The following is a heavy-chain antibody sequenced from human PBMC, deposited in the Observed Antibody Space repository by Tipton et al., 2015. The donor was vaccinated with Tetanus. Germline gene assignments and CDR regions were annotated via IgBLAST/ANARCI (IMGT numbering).Heavy chain of an antibody. CDR2: IYFEGST. Sequence: TLSLTCTVSGGSISDKKYYWGWIRQPPGRGLEWIASIYFEGSTYYSPSLKSRVTIAVDGSQNVFSLNLTSVTAADTAVYYCARHLYGYWFDPWGQGALVTVSS. J-gene: IGHJ5*02. CDR1: GGSISDKKYY. D-gene: IGHD3-10*01. V-gene: IGHV4-39*01. CDR3: ARHLYGYWFDP.